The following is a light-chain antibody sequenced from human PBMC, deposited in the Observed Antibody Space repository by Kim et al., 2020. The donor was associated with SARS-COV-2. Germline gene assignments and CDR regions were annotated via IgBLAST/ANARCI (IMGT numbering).Light chain of an antibody. J-gene: IGKJ1*01. Sequence: DIQMTQSPSSLSASVGDRVTITCRASQSISGYLNWYQQKPGKAPKLLIYAASSLQSGVPSRFSGSESGTDFTLTISSLQPEDFATYYCQQSYRTPWTFGQGTKV. CDR3: QQSYRTPWT. CDR2: AAS. CDR1: QSISGY. V-gene: IGKV1-39*01.